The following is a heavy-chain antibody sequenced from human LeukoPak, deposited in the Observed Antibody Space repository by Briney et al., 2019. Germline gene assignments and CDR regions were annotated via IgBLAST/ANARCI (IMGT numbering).Heavy chain of an antibody. J-gene: IGHJ6*02. Sequence: ASVKVSCKASGGTFSSYAISWVRQAPGQGLEWMGGIIPIFGTANYAQKFQGRVTITADESTSTAYMELSSLRSEDTAVYYCARGSFIYYYYYGMDVWGQGTTVTVSS. D-gene: IGHD2-15*01. V-gene: IGHV1-69*13. CDR1: GGTFSSYA. CDR3: ARGSFIYYYYYGMDV. CDR2: IIPIFGTA.